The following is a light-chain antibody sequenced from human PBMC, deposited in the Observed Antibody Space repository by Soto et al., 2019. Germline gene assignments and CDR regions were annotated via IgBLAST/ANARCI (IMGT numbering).Light chain of an antibody. CDR1: SSDVGGYNY. Sequence: QSVLTQPRSVSGSPGQSVTISCTGTSSDVGGYNYVSWYQQYPGKAPKLMIHDVSQRPSGVPDRFSGSKSGNTASLTISGLQAEDEADYYCCSYGGISNLEGFGGGTKVTVL. J-gene: IGLJ2*01. CDR3: CSYGGISNLEG. CDR2: DVS. V-gene: IGLV2-11*01.